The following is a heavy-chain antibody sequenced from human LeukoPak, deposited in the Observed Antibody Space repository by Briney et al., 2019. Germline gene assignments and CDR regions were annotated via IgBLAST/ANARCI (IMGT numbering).Heavy chain of an antibody. J-gene: IGHJ4*02. CDR3: ARYENYYDSSGYYYAGFDY. Sequence: KPSETLSLTCTVSGGSISSGDYYWSWIRQPPGKGLEWIGYIYYSGSTYYNPSLKSRVTISVDTSKNQFSLKLSSVTAADTAVYYCARYENYYDSSGYYYAGFDYWGQGTLVTVSS. CDR1: GGSISSGDYY. CDR2: IYYSGST. D-gene: IGHD3-22*01. V-gene: IGHV4-30-4*01.